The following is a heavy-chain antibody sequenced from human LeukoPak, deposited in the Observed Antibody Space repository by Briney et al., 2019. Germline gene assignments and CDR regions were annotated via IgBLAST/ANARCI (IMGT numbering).Heavy chain of an antibody. CDR3: ARHDMDVAGAGLDYIDY. D-gene: IGHD1-26*01. Sequence: SETLSLTCTVSGGSISRYYWSWIRQPPGMGLEWIGYIYYSGSTTYYPSLKSRLTISVDMSKNHFFLKLMSVTAADTAVFYCARHDMDVAGAGLDYIDYWGEGPLVSASS. V-gene: IGHV4-59*08. CDR2: IYYSGST. CDR1: GGSISRYY. J-gene: IGHJ4*02.